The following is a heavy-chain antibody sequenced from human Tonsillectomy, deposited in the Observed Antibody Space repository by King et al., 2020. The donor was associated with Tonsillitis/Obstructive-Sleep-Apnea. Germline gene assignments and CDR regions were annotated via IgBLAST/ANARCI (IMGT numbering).Heavy chain of an antibody. CDR2: IYSGGSP. Sequence: VQLVESGGGLIQPGGSLRLSCAASGLTVSSNYMNWVRQAPGRGLEWVSVIYSGGSPYYADSVRGRFTLSRDNSRNTLYLQMNSLRAEDTAVYYCARSLKQHSIKWADGFDIWGHGTMVTVSS. V-gene: IGHV3-53*01. CDR1: GLTVSSNY. CDR3: ARSLKQHSIKWADGFDI. D-gene: IGHD1/OR15-1a*01. J-gene: IGHJ3*02.